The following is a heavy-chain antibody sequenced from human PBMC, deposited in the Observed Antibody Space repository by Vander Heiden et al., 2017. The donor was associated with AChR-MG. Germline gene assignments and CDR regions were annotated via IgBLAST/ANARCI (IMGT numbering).Heavy chain of an antibody. CDR2: IKSKAGGETT. CDR1: GLTFSEAW. Sequence: EVQLVESGGGLVKPGGSLRLACAASGLTFSEAWMTWVRQAPGKGLEWVGRIKSKAGGETTDYAAPVQGRFTISRDDSIDTLYLQMNGLKSEDTAVYYCTKDRPYSGGGVIVYWGQGALVTVSS. V-gene: IGHV3-15*01. D-gene: IGHD3-16*02. J-gene: IGHJ4*02. CDR3: TKDRPYSGGGVIVY.